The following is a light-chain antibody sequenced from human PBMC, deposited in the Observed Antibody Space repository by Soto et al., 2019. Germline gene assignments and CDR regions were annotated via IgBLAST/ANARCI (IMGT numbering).Light chain of an antibody. CDR2: GAT. CDR1: QGISNY. Sequence: ATQMTQSPSSLSASVGDRVTISCRASQGISNYLAWYQQRPGKAPKLLIFGATTLQSGVPSRFSGSGSGTDFTLTISRLEPEDFAVYYCQQYSSSPSGTFGQGTKVDIK. CDR3: QQYSSSPSGT. J-gene: IGKJ1*01. V-gene: IGKV1-13*02.